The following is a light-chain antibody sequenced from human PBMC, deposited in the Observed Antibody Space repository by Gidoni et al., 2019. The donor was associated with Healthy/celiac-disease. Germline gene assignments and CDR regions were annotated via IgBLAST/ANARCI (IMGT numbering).Light chain of an antibody. Sequence: SYELTQPPSVSVSPGQTASITCSGDKLWDKYACWYKQKPGQSPVLVIYQESKRPSGIPERFSGSNSGNTATLTISGTQAMDEADYYCQAWDSSTFYVFGTGTKVTVL. J-gene: IGLJ1*01. V-gene: IGLV3-1*01. CDR2: QES. CDR1: KLWDKY. CDR3: QAWDSSTFYV.